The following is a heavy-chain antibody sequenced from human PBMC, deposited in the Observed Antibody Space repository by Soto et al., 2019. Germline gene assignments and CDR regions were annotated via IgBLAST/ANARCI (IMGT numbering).Heavy chain of an antibody. CDR1: GFTFSTFG. J-gene: IGHJ4*02. CDR2: ISYDGTRV. CDR3: TNGRAAGTDRAADFAY. D-gene: IGHD6-19*01. Sequence: QVQLVESGGGVVQPGTSLRLSCAVSGFTFSTFGMHWVRQAPGKGLEWVAAISYDGTRVYYADSMRGRFTISRDNSKDTLYLQMDSLRAEDTAVYYCTNGRAAGTDRAADFAYWGQGTLVTVSS. V-gene: IGHV3-30*18.